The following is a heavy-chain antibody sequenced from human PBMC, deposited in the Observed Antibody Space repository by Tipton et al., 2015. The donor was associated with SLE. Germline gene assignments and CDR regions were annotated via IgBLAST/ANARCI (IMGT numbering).Heavy chain of an antibody. J-gene: IGHJ6*02. D-gene: IGHD1-7*01. CDR1: GGTFGNYA. V-gene: IGHV1-69*01. CDR3: ASGNNWNYDYYYYYGMDV. Sequence: QLVQSGAEVKKPGSSVKVSCKASGGTFGNYAINWVRQAPGQGLEWMGGIIPIFGTTNFAQRFQGRVTITADESTTTVYLELSSLRSEDTAVYYCASGNNWNYDYYYYYGMDVWGQGTTVTVSS. CDR2: IIPIFGTT.